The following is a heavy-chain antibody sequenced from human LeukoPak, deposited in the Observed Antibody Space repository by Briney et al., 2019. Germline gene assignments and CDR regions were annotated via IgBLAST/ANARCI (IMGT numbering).Heavy chain of an antibody. V-gene: IGHV4-59*01. CDR3: ARERGSSKAFDP. J-gene: IGHJ5*02. CDR2: IYYIGRT. D-gene: IGHD1-26*01. Sequence: SETLSLTCTVSGGSISSYYWNWLRQPPGKGREWIGYIYYIGRTNYNPSLKSRVTISLDTSKNQFSLKLSSVTAADTAVYYCARERGSSKAFDPWGQGTLVTVSS. CDR1: GGSISSYY.